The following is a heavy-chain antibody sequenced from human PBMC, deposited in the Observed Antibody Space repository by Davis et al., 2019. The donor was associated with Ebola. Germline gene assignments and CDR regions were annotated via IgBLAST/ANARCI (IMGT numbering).Heavy chain of an antibody. CDR1: GFTFSDYY. J-gene: IGHJ6*02. V-gene: IGHV3-11*04. CDR2: ISSSGSTI. CDR3: ARDPPLGKWELPFGEYYYGMDV. Sequence: PGGSLRLSCAASGFTFSDYYMSWIRQAPGKGLEWVSYISSSGSTIYYADSVKGRFTISRDNAKNSLYLQMNSLRAEDTAVYYCARDPPLGKWELPFGEYYYGMDVWGQGTTVTVSS. D-gene: IGHD1-26*01.